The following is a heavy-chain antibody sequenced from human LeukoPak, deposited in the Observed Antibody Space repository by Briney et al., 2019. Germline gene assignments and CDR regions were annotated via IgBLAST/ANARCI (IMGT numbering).Heavy chain of an antibody. J-gene: IGHJ4*02. CDR3: ATAPPWRANYYDSSGYYYPSFDY. CDR2: ISAYNGNT. CDR1: GYTFTSYG. V-gene: IGHV1-18*01. Sequence: AASVKVSCKASGYTFTSYGISWVRQAPGQGLEWMGWISAYNGNTNYAQKLQGRVTMTEDTSTDTAYMELSSLRSEDTAVYYCATAPPWRANYYDSSGYYYPSFDYWGQGTLVTVSS. D-gene: IGHD3-22*01.